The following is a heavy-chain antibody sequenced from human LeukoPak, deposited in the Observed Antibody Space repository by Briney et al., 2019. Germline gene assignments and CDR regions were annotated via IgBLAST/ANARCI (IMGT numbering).Heavy chain of an antibody. D-gene: IGHD1-1*01. J-gene: IGHJ4*02. CDR2: MSYDGSNK. Sequence: PGRSLRLSCAASGFTFSSYAMHWVRQAPGKGLEWVAVMSYDGSNKYYADSVKGRFTISRDNSKNTLYLQMNSLRAEDTAVYYCARDWNPEYYFDYWGQGTLVTVSS. CDR1: GFTFSSYA. V-gene: IGHV3-30*04. CDR3: ARDWNPEYYFDY.